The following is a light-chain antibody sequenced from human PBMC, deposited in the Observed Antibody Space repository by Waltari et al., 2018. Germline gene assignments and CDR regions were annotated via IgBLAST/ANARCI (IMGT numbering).Light chain of an antibody. CDR2: DAS. V-gene: IGKV3-20*01. CDR3: QPYVRLPVS. CDR1: QSVCKF. Sequence: SCRASQSVCKFLAWYQKKPGQAPRLLICDASSRATGSPDRFSGSGFGTDFSLTIIRLEPEDFAVYYCQPYVRLPVSFGQGTKVGIK. J-gene: IGKJ1*01.